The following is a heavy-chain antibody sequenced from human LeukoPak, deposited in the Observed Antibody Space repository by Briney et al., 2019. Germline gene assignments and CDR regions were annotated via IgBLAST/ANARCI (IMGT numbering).Heavy chain of an antibody. V-gene: IGHV3-23*01. D-gene: IGHD3-10*01. CDR1: GFTFSTYA. J-gene: IGHJ4*02. CDR2: TSAGGGNT. Sequence: GGSLRPSCAASGFTFSTYAMSWVRQAPGKGLEWVSATSAGGGNTYYADSVKGRFAISRDNSKNTLYLQMNSLRAEDTAVYYCAEVESSYCRIWGQGTLVTVSS. CDR3: AEVESSYCRI.